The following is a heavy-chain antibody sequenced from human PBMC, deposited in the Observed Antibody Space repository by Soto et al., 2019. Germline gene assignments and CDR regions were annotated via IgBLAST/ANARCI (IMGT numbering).Heavy chain of an antibody. CDR1: GFTFSSYG. CDR2: ISYDGSDK. V-gene: IGHV3-30*18. Sequence: QVQLVESGGGVVQPGRSLRVSCAAYGFTFSSYGMNWVRQAPGKGLEWVAIISYDGSDKYYADSVKGRFTISRDNSKNTLYLQRNSLRGEDTAVYYCAKNPESYAWGLEGYCDYWGQGTLVTVSS. J-gene: IGHJ4*02. D-gene: IGHD3-16*01. CDR3: AKNPESYAWGLEGYCDY.